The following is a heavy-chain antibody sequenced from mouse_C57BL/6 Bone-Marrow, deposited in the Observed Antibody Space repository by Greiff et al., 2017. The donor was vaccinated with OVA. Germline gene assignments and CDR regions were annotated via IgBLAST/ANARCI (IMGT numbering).Heavy chain of an antibody. D-gene: IGHD2-3*01. J-gene: IGHJ2*01. CDR1: GYTFTSYG. Sequence: QVQLQQSGAELARPGASVKLSCKASGYTFTSYGISWVKQRTGQGLEWIGEIYPRSGNTYYNEKFKGKATLTADKSSSTAYMELRSLTSEDSAVYFCARGGYYLCYFDFWGQGTTLTVSA. CDR3: ARGGYYLCYFDF. CDR2: IYPRSGNT. V-gene: IGHV1-81*01.